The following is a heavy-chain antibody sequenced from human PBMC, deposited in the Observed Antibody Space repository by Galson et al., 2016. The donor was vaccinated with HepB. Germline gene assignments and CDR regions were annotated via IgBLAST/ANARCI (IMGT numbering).Heavy chain of an antibody. CDR2: VNGDGTII. D-gene: IGHD3-22*01. CDR3: ARDSVFTLSKGVPFDH. CDR1: GFTFSNYW. J-gene: IGHJ4*02. Sequence: SLRLSCAVSGFTFSNYWMHWVRQAPGKGLMWISRVNGDGTIIAYADSVKGRFTISRDNAKDTIYLEMNGLRAEDTAVYYCARDSVFTLSKGVPFDHWGQGTPVTVSS. V-gene: IGHV3-74*01.